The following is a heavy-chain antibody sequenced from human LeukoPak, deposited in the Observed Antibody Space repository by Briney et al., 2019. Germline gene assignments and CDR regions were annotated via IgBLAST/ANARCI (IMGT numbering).Heavy chain of an antibody. CDR1: GYTFTGYY. J-gene: IGHJ4*02. V-gene: IGHV1-2*02. Sequence: ASVKVSCKAYGYTFTGYYMHWVRQAPGQGLEWMGYIYPNSGATKYAQKLQGRGTMTRDTSISTAYMELSGLRSDDTAVYYCGTLLSNGPFDYWGQGSLVTVDS. CDR2: IYPNSGAT. CDR3: GTLLSNGPFDY.